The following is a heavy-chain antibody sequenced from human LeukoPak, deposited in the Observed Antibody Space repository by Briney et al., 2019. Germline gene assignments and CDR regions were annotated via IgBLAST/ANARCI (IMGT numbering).Heavy chain of an antibody. D-gene: IGHD3-9*01. CDR2: IIPIFGTA. V-gene: IGHV1-69*05. CDR1: GGTFSSYA. J-gene: IGHJ4*02. Sequence: WASVKVSCKASGGTFSSYAISWVRQAPGQGLEWMGGIIPIFGTANYAQKFQGRVTITTDESTSTAYMELSSLRSEDTAVYYCARVALELRYFGPFDYWGQGTLVTVSS. CDR3: ARVALELRYFGPFDY.